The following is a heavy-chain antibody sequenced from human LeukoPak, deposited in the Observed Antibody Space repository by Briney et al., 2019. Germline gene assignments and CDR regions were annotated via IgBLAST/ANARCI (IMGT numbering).Heavy chain of an antibody. J-gene: IGHJ4*02. V-gene: IGHV4-34*01. D-gene: IGHD7-27*01. Sequence: SETLSLTCAVSGLSFTCYYWSWIPQPPGKGPEWIRTISHRRLTSYNPSPKRRATISLAPSQSQFSLKLSFVTAPATAVYYCTKSSPGVPLDIWGQGALVTVSS. CDR1: GLSFTCYY. CDR2: ISHRRLT. CDR3: TKSSPGVPLDI.